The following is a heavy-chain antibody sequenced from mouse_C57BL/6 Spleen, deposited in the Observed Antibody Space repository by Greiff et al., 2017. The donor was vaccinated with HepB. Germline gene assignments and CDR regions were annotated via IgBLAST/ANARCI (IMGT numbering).Heavy chain of an antibody. J-gene: IGHJ2*01. CDR1: GFTFNTYA. CDR2: IRSKSSNYAT. CDR3: VRDGDYGYDGDFDY. V-gene: IGHV10-3*01. Sequence: EVMLVESGGGLVQPKGSLKLSCAASGFTFNTYAMHWVRQAPGKGLEWVARIRSKSSNYATYYADSVKDRFTISRDDSQSMLYLQMNNLKTEDTAMYYCVRDGDYGYDGDFDYWGQGTTLTVSS. D-gene: IGHD2-2*01.